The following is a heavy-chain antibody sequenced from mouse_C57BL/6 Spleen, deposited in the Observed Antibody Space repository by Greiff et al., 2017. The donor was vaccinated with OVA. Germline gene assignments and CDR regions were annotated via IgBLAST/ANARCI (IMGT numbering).Heavy chain of an antibody. CDR2: INPSSGYT. Sequence: QVQLQQSGAELARPGASVKMSCKASGYTFTSYTMHWVKQRPGQGLEWIGYINPSSGYTKYNQKFKDKATLTADKYSSTAYMQLSSLTSEDSAVYYCARFDYGSSLFAYWGQGTLVTVSA. CDR1: GYTFTSYT. CDR3: ARFDYGSSLFAY. D-gene: IGHD1-1*01. J-gene: IGHJ3*01. V-gene: IGHV1-4*01.